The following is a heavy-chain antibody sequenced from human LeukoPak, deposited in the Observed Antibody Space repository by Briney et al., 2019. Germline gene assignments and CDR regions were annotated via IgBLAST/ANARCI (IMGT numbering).Heavy chain of an antibody. CDR1: GFTFSNYY. J-gene: IGHJ6*03. D-gene: IGHD2-8*01. CDR3: ARDSIVRGNIGNDMDV. V-gene: IGHV3-11*01. CDR2: ISSSGSTI. Sequence: GGSLRLSCAASGFTFSNYYMSWIRQAPGKGLEWVSYISSSGSTIYYADSVKGRFTISRDNAKSSLYLQMNSLRAEDTAVCYCARDSIVRGNIGNDMDVWGKGTTVTVSS.